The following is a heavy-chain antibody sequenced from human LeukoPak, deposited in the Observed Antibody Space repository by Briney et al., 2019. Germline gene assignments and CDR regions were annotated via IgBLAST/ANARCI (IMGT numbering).Heavy chain of an antibody. CDR1: GFTVSSNY. V-gene: IGHV3-53*01. Sequence: GGSLRLSCAASGFTVSSNYMTWVRQAPGKGLEWVSVIYSNGDTHHADSVKGRFTLSRDNSKNTLYLQMNSLRAEDTAVYYCARGWWGTFDIWGQGTMVTVSS. J-gene: IGHJ3*02. CDR2: IYSNGDT. CDR3: ARGWWGTFDI. D-gene: IGHD2-8*02.